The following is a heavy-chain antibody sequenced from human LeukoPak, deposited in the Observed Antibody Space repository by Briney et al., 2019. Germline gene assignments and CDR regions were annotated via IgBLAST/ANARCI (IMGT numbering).Heavy chain of an antibody. D-gene: IGHD3-16*01. J-gene: IGHJ4*02. Sequence: GGSLRLSCAASGFTFSGSAMHWVRQAPGKGLEWVAVISYDGSNKYYADSVKGRFTISRDNSKNTLYLQMNSLRAEDTAVYYCAKEKVHARVITSGGGNFDYWGQGTLVTVSS. CDR2: ISYDGSNK. CDR3: AKEKVHARVITSGGGNFDY. CDR1: GFTFSGSA. V-gene: IGHV3-30*04.